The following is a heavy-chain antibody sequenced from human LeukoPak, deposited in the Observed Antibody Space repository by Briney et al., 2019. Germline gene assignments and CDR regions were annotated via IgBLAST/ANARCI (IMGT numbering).Heavy chain of an antibody. CDR1: GGSFSGYY. CDR2: INHSGST. Sequence: SETLSLTCAVYGGSFSGYYWSWICQPPGKGLEWIGEINHSGSTNYNPSLKSRVTISVDTSKNQFSLKLSSVTAADTAVYYCARDNPFKYDYVNWGQGTLVTVSS. V-gene: IGHV4-34*01. D-gene: IGHD3-16*01. J-gene: IGHJ4*02. CDR3: ARDNPFKYDYVN.